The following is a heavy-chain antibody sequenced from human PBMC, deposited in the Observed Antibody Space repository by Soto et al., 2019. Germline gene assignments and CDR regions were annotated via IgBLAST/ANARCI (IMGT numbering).Heavy chain of an antibody. Sequence: GGSLRLSCAASGFTFSSYGMHWVRQAPGKGLEWVAVISYDGSNKYYADSVKGRFTISRDNSKNTLYLQMNSLRAGDTAVYYCAKGYDSSGYYFDYWGQGTLVTVSS. CDR2: ISYDGSNK. D-gene: IGHD3-22*01. J-gene: IGHJ4*02. V-gene: IGHV3-30*18. CDR3: AKGYDSSGYYFDY. CDR1: GFTFSSYG.